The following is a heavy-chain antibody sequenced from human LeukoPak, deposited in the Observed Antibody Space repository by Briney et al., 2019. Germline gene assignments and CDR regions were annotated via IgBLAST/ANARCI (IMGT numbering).Heavy chain of an antibody. V-gene: IGHV3-23*01. CDR3: AKGSGYGSGSYTIDY. D-gene: IGHD3-10*01. CDR2: ISGSGGST. J-gene: IGHJ4*02. CDR1: GFTFSSYG. Sequence: QPGGSLRLSCAASGFTFSSYGMSWGRQAPGKGLEWVSAISGSGGSTYYADSVKGRFTISRDNSKNTLYLQMNSLRAEDTAVYYCAKGSGYGSGSYTIDYWGQGTLVTVSS.